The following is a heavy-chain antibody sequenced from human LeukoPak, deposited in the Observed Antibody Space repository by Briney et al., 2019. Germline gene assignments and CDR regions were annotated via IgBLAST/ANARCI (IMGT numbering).Heavy chain of an antibody. Sequence: GGSLRLSCAASGFTFSSYSMNWVRQAPGKGLEWVSSISSSSSYIYYADSVKGRFTISRDNAKNSLYLQMNSLRAEDTAVYYCAREEQWRVPGPFDYWGQGTLVTVSS. J-gene: IGHJ4*02. CDR1: GFTFSSYS. D-gene: IGHD6-19*01. CDR2: ISSSSSYI. V-gene: IGHV3-21*01. CDR3: AREEQWRVPGPFDY.